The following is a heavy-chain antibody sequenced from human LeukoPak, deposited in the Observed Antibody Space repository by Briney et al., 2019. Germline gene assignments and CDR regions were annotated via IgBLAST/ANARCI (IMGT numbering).Heavy chain of an antibody. D-gene: IGHD3-3*01. CDR3: AKDLVYYDFWSGYYKDYYYYMDV. J-gene: IGHJ6*03. CDR1: GFTFSSYG. Sequence: HPGGSLRLSCAASGFTFSSYGMHWVRQAPGKRLEWVAVISYDGSNKYYADSVKGRFTISRDNSKNTLYLQMNSLRAEDTAVYYCAKDLVYYDFWSGYYKDYYYYMDVWGKGTTVTVSS. CDR2: ISYDGSNK. V-gene: IGHV3-30*18.